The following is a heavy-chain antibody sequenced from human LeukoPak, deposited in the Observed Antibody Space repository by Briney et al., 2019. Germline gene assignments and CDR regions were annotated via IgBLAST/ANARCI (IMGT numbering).Heavy chain of an antibody. Sequence: PSETLSLTCTVSGGSISSYYWSWIRQPPGKGLEWIGYIYYSGNTNYNPSLKSRATISVDTSKNQFSLKLSSVTAADTAVYYCARGSWGFGELYYGMDVWGQGTTVTVSS. CDR1: GGSISSYY. V-gene: IGHV4-59*01. CDR3: ARGSWGFGELYYGMDV. J-gene: IGHJ6*02. CDR2: IYYSGNT. D-gene: IGHD3-10*01.